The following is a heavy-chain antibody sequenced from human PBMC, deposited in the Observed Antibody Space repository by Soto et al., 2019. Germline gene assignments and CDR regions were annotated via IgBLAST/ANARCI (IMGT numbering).Heavy chain of an antibody. D-gene: IGHD2-8*01. CDR2: ISAYNGNT. CDR3: ARELGVLMVYAPYYFDY. V-gene: IGHV1-18*01. CDR1: GYTFTSYG. J-gene: IGHJ4*02. Sequence: ASVKVSCKASGYTFTSYGISWVRQAPGQGLEWMGWISAYNGNTNYAQKLQGRVTMTTDTSTSTAYMELRSLRSDDTAVYYCARELGVLMVYAPYYFDYWRQGTLVTSPQ.